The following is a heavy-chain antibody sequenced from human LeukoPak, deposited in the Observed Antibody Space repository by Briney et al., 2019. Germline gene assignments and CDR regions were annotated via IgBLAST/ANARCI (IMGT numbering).Heavy chain of an antibody. Sequence: KASETLSLTCAVSNDSIKDYYWNLIRQPPGKGPEWIGFVSNSGSTNYNPSLKSRVTIAIDTSKRQFSLRLTSVTAADTAVYYCARYEVGSSWAQAFDVWGQGTMVTVSS. CDR1: NDSIKDYY. CDR3: ARYEVGSSWAQAFDV. J-gene: IGHJ3*01. CDR2: VSNSGST. D-gene: IGHD6-13*01. V-gene: IGHV4-59*01.